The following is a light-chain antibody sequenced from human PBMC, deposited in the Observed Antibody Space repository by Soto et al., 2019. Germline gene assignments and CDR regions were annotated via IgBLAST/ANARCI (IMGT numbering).Light chain of an antibody. CDR3: QQYNNWPLWT. CDR2: GAS. J-gene: IGKJ1*01. V-gene: IGKV3-15*01. CDR1: QSVSSN. Sequence: EIVMTQSPATLSVSPWERAILSCRASQSVSSNLAWYQQKPGQAPRLLIYGASTRATGIPARFSGSGSGTEFTLTISSLQSEDFAVYYCQQYNNWPLWTFGQGTKVDIK.